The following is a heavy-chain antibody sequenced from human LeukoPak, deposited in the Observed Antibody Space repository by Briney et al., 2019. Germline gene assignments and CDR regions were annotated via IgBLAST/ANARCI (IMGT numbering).Heavy chain of an antibody. D-gene: IGHD6-13*01. CDR3: ARHAGLGRQLDY. CDR1: GGPISNYY. V-gene: IGHV4-59*08. Sequence: SETLSLTCTVSGGPISNYYWSWIRQPPGKGLEWIGYISYSGSTNYNPSLKSRVTISVDTSKNQFSLKLSSVTAADTAVYYCARHAGLGRQLDYWGQGTLVTVSS. J-gene: IGHJ4*02. CDR2: ISYSGST.